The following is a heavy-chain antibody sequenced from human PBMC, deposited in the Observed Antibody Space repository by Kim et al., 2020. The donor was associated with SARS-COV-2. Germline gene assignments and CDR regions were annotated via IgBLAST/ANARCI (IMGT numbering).Heavy chain of an antibody. V-gene: IGHV3-64D*09. Sequence: ADSVKSRFTISRDNSNNTLYLQMSSMRAEDTAVYYCVKDQGSSTSCADYWGQGTLVTVS. J-gene: IGHJ4*02. CDR3: VKDQGSSTSCADY. D-gene: IGHD2-2*01.